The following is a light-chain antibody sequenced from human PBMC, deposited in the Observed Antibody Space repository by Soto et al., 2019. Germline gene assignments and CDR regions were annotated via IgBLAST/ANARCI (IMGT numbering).Light chain of an antibody. CDR3: QQLNSYPRT. Sequence: IQLTQSPSSLSASVGDRVTITCRASQGISSYLAWYQQKPGKAPKLLIYAASTLQSGVPSRFSGSGSGTDFTLIISSLQPVDFATYYCQQLNSYPRTFGQGTKVETK. CDR2: AAS. CDR1: QGISSY. J-gene: IGKJ1*01. V-gene: IGKV1-9*01.